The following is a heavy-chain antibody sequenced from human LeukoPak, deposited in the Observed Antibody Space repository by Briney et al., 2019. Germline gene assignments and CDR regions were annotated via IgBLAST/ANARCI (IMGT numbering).Heavy chain of an antibody. J-gene: IGHJ4*02. D-gene: IGHD1-26*01. V-gene: IGHV3-30*07. Sequence: DFVKGRFTISRDNSKNTLYLQMNSLRAEDTAVYYCARGGATTLPRYFDYWGQGTLVTVSS. CDR3: ARGGATTLPRYFDY.